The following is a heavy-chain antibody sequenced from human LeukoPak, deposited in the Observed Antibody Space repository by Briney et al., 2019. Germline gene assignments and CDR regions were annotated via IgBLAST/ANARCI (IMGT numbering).Heavy chain of an antibody. CDR3: ARDKNGDYFDY. CDR2: IFYSGST. V-gene: IGHV4-59*01. CDR1: GGSISSYH. D-gene: IGHD4-17*01. Sequence: SETLSLTCTVSGGSISSYHWSWIRQPPGKGLERIGYIFYSGSTNYNPSLKSRVTISVDTSKNQFSLKLSSVTAADTAVYYCARDKNGDYFDYWGQGTLVTVSS. J-gene: IGHJ4*02.